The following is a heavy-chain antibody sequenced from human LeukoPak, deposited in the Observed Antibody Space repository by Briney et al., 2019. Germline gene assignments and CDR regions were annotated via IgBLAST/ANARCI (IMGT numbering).Heavy chain of an antibody. D-gene: IGHD6-13*01. Sequence: PSETLSLTCTVSRGSVRSYYWSWIRQPPGKGLEWIGYIFYSGDTNYNPSLKSRVTISVDTSQNQLFLRLSSVTAADTAVYYCARSAFLVTAPGLYYFDYWGQGTLVAVSS. CDR2: IFYSGDT. V-gene: IGHV4-59*02. J-gene: IGHJ4*02. CDR1: RGSVRSYY. CDR3: ARSAFLVTAPGLYYFDY.